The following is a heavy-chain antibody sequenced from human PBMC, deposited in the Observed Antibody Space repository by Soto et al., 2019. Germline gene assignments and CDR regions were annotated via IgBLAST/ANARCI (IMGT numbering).Heavy chain of an antibody. CDR3: ARVKVGMSDRPFDS. Sequence: QVQLVESGGGVVQPGRSLRLSCAASGFTFSSYAMHWVRQAPGKGLEWVAVISYDGSNKSYADSVKGRFTISRDNSKNTLYLQMNSLRAEDTAVYYCARVKVGMSDRPFDSWGQGTLVTVSS. D-gene: IGHD3-10*01. CDR1: GFTFSSYA. J-gene: IGHJ4*02. CDR2: ISYDGSNK. V-gene: IGHV3-30-3*01.